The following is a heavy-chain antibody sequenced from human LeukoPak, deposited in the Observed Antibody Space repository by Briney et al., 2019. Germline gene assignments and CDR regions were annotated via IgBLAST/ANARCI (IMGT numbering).Heavy chain of an antibody. CDR2: IWYDGSKT. J-gene: IGHJ4*02. CDR1: GFTFTNYG. CDR3: ATEYSSLDY. V-gene: IGHV3-33*01. D-gene: IGHD6-6*01. Sequence: GGSLRLSCTTSGFTFTNYGINWVRQAPGKGLEWVAAIWYDGSKTSYTDSVKGRFTVSRDISKNTVYLQMNGLRAEDTALYYCATEYSSLDYWGQGTLVTVSS.